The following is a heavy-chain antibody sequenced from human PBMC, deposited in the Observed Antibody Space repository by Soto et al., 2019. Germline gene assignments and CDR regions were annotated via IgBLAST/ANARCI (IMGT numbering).Heavy chain of an antibody. CDR3: ARDPSLRFLEWLGQSYGMDV. D-gene: IGHD3-3*01. V-gene: IGHV1-18*01. Sequence: ASVKVSCKASGYTFTSYGISWVRQAPGQGLEWMGWISAYNGNTNYAQKLQGRVTMTTDTSTSTAYMELRSLRSDDTAVYYCARDPSLRFLEWLGQSYGMDVWGQGTTVTVS. CDR2: ISAYNGNT. CDR1: GYTFTSYG. J-gene: IGHJ6*02.